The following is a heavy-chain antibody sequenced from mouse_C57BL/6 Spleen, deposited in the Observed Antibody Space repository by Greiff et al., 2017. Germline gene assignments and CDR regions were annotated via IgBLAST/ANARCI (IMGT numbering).Heavy chain of an antibody. CDR3: STGYYFDY. J-gene: IGHJ2*01. Sequence: VQLQQSGAELVRPGASVKLSCTASGFNIKDYYMHWVKQRPEQGLEWIGRIDPEGGDTEYAPKFQGKATLTADTSSSTAYLQLSSLTSEDTAVYYCSTGYYFDYWGQGTTLTVSS. CDR1: GFNIKDYY. V-gene: IGHV14-1*01. CDR2: IDPEGGDT.